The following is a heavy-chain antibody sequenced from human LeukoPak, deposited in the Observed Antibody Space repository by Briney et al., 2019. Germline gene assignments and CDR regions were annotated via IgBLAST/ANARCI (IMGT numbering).Heavy chain of an antibody. J-gene: IGHJ3*02. Sequence: GGSLRLSCAASGFTFSSYSMNWVRQAPGKGLEWVSYISSSSSTIYYADSVKGRFTISRDNAKNSLYLQMNSLRAEDTAVYYCASGYSGYDSPGDAFDIWGQGTMVTVSS. V-gene: IGHV3-48*04. D-gene: IGHD5-12*01. CDR1: GFTFSSYS. CDR3: ASGYSGYDSPGDAFDI. CDR2: ISSSSSTI.